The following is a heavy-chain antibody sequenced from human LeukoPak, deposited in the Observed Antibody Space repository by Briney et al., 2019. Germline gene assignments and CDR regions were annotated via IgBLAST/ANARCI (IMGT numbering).Heavy chain of an antibody. J-gene: IGHJ4*02. CDR2: IRSSGEVT. CDR3: TREGGSGSYSDS. CDR1: GCTFGGYA. D-gene: IGHD3-10*01. Sequence: PGGTLGLSCAASGCTFGGYAMNWLRQAPGKGPEWLSYIRSSGEVTYYADSGKGRFTISRDDAKKSLYLQMNSLREEDTAVYCCTREGGSGSYSDSWGQGTLVTVSP. V-gene: IGHV3-48*02.